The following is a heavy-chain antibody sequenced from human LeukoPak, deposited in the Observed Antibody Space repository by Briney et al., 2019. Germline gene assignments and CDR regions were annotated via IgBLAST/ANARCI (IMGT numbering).Heavy chain of an antibody. Sequence: GGSLRLSCAASGFTFSSYGMAWVRQAPGKGLEWVAVISYDGSNKYYADSVKGRFTISRDNSKNTLYLQMNSLRAEDTAVYYCAKDPNYYGSGSPAYWGQGTLVTVSS. CDR2: ISYDGSNK. J-gene: IGHJ4*02. CDR1: GFTFSSYG. D-gene: IGHD3-10*01. CDR3: AKDPNYYGSGSPAY. V-gene: IGHV3-30*18.